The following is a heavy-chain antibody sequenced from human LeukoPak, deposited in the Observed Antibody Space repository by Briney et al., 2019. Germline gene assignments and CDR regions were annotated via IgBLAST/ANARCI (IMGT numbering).Heavy chain of an antibody. CDR1: GYTFTGYY. V-gene: IGHV1-2*02. J-gene: IGHJ6*03. D-gene: IGHD4-17*01. CDR2: INPNSGGT. Sequence: ASVKLSCKASGYTFTGYYMHWVRQAPGQGLEWMGWINPNSGGTNYAQKFQGRVTMTRDTSISTAYMELNRLKSDDTAAYYCARDYGYFYYYMDVWGKGTTVTVSS. CDR3: ARDYGYFYYYMDV.